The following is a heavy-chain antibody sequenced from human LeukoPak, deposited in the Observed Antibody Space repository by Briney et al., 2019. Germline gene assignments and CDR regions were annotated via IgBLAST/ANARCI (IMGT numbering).Heavy chain of an antibody. CDR3: ARAPLTFGELSLDV. CDR1: GYTFTSYD. CDR2: MNPNSGNT. J-gene: IGHJ6*02. V-gene: IGHV1-8*01. Sequence: GASVKVSCKASGYTFTSYDINWVRQAAGQGLEWMGRMNPNSGNTGYAQKFQGRVTMTRNTSISTAYMELSSLRSEDTAVYYCARAPLTFGELSLDVWGQGTTVTVSS. D-gene: IGHD3-10*01.